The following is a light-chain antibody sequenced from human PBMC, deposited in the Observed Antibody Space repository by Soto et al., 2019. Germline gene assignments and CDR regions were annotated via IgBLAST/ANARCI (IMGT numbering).Light chain of an antibody. CDR1: QTVLVSSNNQNF. V-gene: IGKV4-1*01. CDR3: QQYYSAPLT. Sequence: DIVMTQSPDSLAVSLGERATINCKSSQTVLVSSNNQNFLAWFQQKPGQPPKLLIYWASTRESGVPDRFSGSGSGTDFPLTISNLQPEDVAVYYCQQYYSAPLTFGGGTKVEIK. CDR2: WAS. J-gene: IGKJ4*01.